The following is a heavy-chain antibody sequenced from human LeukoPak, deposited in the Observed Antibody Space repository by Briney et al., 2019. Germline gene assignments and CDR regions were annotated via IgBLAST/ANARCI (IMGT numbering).Heavy chain of an antibody. CDR1: DDSISDYY. J-gene: IGHJ3*02. CDR2: FHNSGTS. CDR3: ARDHAYYYDSSGLGAFDI. D-gene: IGHD3-22*01. V-gene: IGHV4-59*01. Sequence: SETLSLTCTVSDDSISDYYRGWIRQPPGKGLEWIGYFHNSGTSTYNPSLKSRVTISADTSKNQFSLKLNSLTTADTAVYYCARDHAYYYDSSGLGAFDIWGQGTMVTVSS.